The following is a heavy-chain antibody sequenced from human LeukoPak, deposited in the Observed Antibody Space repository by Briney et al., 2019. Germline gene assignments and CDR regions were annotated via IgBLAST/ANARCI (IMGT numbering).Heavy chain of an antibody. Sequence: PGGSLRLSCAASGFTFSSYVMYWVRQAPGKGLEWVAGMSYDGSKKYYADSVKGRFTISRDNSKNTVYLQMNSLRAEDTAVFYCAREDYGDYYFDYWGQETLVTVSS. CDR2: MSYDGSKK. J-gene: IGHJ4*02. CDR3: AREDYGDYYFDY. D-gene: IGHD4-17*01. CDR1: GFTFSSYV. V-gene: IGHV3-30-3*01.